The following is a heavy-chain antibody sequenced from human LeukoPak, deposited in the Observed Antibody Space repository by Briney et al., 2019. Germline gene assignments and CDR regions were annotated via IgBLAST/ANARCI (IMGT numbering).Heavy chain of an antibody. J-gene: IGHJ5*02. CDR3: ARDLGGVWGSYRGNWFDP. Sequence: SEPQTLTCTVAGGSISSSSYYWRRIRQPPGKGLGWIGSIYYSGSTYYNPSLKSRVTISVDTSKNQFSLKLSSVTAADTAVYYCARDLGGVWGSYRGNWFDPWGQGTLVTVSS. CDR2: IYYSGST. V-gene: IGHV4-39*07. CDR1: GGSISSSSYY. D-gene: IGHD3-16*02.